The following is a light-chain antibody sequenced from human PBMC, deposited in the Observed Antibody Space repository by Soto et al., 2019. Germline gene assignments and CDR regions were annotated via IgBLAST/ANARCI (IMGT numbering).Light chain of an antibody. V-gene: IGKV3-11*01. CDR1: QSINNC. CDR2: DIS. J-gene: IGKJ5*01. CDR3: QQCNNWPPIT. Sequence: EIVLTQSPGTLSSSPGERATLSCRASQSINNCLAWYQQKPGQAPRLLMYDISSRAPGIPARFSGSGSGTDFTLTISSLEPEDFAVYYCQQCNNWPPITFGQGTRLEIK.